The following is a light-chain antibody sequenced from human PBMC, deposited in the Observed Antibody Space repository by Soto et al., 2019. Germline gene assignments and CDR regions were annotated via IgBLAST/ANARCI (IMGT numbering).Light chain of an antibody. CDR2: DVS. J-gene: IGLJ3*02. CDR1: SSDVGDYDF. V-gene: IGLV2-11*01. CDR3: CSYAGGHTWV. Sequence: QSALTQPRSVSGSPGQSVTISCTGTSSDVGDYDFVSWCHQHPGKVPKVIIYDVSERPSGVPDRFSGSKSGNTASLTISGLQAEDEAVYYCCSYAGGHTWVFGGGTKLTVL.